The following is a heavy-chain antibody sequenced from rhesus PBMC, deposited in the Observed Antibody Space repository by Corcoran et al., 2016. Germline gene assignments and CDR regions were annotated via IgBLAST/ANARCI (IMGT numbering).Heavy chain of an antibody. Sequence: QVQLQESGPGLAKPSETLSLTCAVSGYSISSGYYWGWIRQPPGKGLEYIVYISGSSGSTYYNPSLKSRVTLSKDTSKNQFSLKLSSVTAADTAVYYCARQNNWNYVGYFDYWGQGVLVTVSS. D-gene: IGHD1-26*01. J-gene: IGHJ4*01. CDR3: ARQNNWNYVGYFDY. CDR2: ISGSSGST. CDR1: GYSISSGYY. V-gene: IGHV4-99*01.